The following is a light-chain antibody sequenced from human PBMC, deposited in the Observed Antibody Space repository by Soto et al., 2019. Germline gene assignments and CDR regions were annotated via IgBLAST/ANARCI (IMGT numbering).Light chain of an antibody. J-gene: IGKJ4*01. Sequence: DIQVTQYPSSLSASVGDRVTITCRASQGIKNYLAWYQQKPGEIPKLLIYAASTLESGIPPRFSGSGSGTDFTLTINNLQPEDVATYFCQRYYNSPFTFGGGTRVE. CDR2: AAS. CDR1: QGIKNY. CDR3: QRYYNSPFT. V-gene: IGKV1-27*01.